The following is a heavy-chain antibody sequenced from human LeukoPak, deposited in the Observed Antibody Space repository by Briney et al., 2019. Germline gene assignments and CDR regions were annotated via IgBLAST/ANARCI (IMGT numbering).Heavy chain of an antibody. Sequence: GGSLRLSCAASGFSVSRNYMSWVRQAPGKGLEWVSVIYISGSTDYADSVKGRFSISGDNSKNTLYLQMNSLRAEDTAVYYCGGLGSAAGTNGAFDFWGQGTMVTVSS. V-gene: IGHV3-66*01. CDR2: IYISGST. CDR1: GFSVSRNY. CDR3: GGLGSAAGTNGAFDF. J-gene: IGHJ3*01. D-gene: IGHD6-13*01.